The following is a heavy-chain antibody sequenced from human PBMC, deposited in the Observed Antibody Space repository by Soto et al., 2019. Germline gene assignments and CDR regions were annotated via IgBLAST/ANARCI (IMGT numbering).Heavy chain of an antibody. D-gene: IGHD2-2*01. CDR2: IIPIFGTA. CDR1: GGTFSSYA. CDR3: AILGYCISTSCSLVFDY. Sequence: QVQLVQSGAEVKKPGSSVKVSCKASGGTFSSYAISWVRQAPGQGLEWMGGIIPIFGTANYAQKFQGRVTITADDSTSTAYMELSSLRSEDTAVYYCAILGYCISTSCSLVFDYWGQGTLVTVSS. V-gene: IGHV1-69*12. J-gene: IGHJ4*02.